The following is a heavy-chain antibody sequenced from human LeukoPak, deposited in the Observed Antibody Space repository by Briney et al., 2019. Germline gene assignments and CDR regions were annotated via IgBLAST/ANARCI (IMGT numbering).Heavy chain of an antibody. Sequence: GESLKISCKGSGYSFTSYWIAWVRQMPGKGLEYMGIIYPGDSDTRYSPSFQGQVTISADKSISTAYLQWSSLKASDTAMYYCARVCSSTSCYSLDYWGQGTLVTVSS. CDR3: ARVCSSTSCYSLDY. D-gene: IGHD2-2*02. V-gene: IGHV5-51*01. CDR1: GYSFTSYW. CDR2: IYPGDSDT. J-gene: IGHJ4*02.